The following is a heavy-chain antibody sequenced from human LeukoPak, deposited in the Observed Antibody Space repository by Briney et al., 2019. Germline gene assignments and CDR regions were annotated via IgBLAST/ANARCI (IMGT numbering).Heavy chain of an antibody. J-gene: IGHJ6*03. Sequence: GGSLRLSCAASGFTFSIYNMNWVRQAPGRGLEWVSSITSNSSYIYYADSVKGRFTISRDNAKKSLYLQMNSLRAEDTAVYYCARDPGGTYISAYYYTDVWGKGTTVTVSS. CDR1: GFTFSIYN. CDR2: ITSNSSYI. D-gene: IGHD1-26*01. V-gene: IGHV3-21*01. CDR3: ARDPGGTYISAYYYTDV.